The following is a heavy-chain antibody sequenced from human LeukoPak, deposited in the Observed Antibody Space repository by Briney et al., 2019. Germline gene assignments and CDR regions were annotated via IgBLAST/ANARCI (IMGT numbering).Heavy chain of an antibody. D-gene: IGHD3-22*01. CDR2: IYYSGST. CDR3: ASCLSRGCYFDY. Sequence: SETLSLTCTVSGGSISSYYWSWIRQPPGKGLEWIGYIYYSGSTNYNPSLKSRVTISVDTSKNQFSLKLSSVTAADTAVYYCASCLSRGCYFDYRGQGTLVTVSS. V-gene: IGHV4-59*01. J-gene: IGHJ4*02. CDR1: GGSISSYY.